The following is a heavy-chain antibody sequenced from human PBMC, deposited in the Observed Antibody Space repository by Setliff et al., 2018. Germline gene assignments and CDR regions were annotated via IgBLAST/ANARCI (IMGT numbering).Heavy chain of an antibody. CDR3: ARDYGASDGFDI. D-gene: IGHD4-17*01. CDR1: GGSFRNSG. V-gene: IGHV1-69*05. CDR2: IVPIYGPA. J-gene: IGHJ3*02. Sequence: GASVKVSCKASGGSFRNSGSGWVRQAPGQGLEWIGGIVPIYGPAKYAQKFQGRVEITTDESTNTAYIELSSLTSDDTATYYCARDYGASDGFDIWGQGTMVTVSS.